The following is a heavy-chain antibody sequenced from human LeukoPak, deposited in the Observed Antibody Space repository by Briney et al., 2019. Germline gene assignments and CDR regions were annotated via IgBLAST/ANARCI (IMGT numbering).Heavy chain of an antibody. CDR1: GVSISSGDDY. CDR3: ARGQCGGNCAFALYFDL. V-gene: IGHV4-61*09. J-gene: IGHJ2*01. CDR2: IYSSGST. Sequence: PSQTLSLICTVTGVSISSGDDYWSGIRQPAGKELEWVGHIYSSGSTNYNPSLKSRVTISVDTSKNQFSLNLNSVTAADTAVYYCARGQCGGNCAFALYFDLWGRGTLVTVSS. D-gene: IGHD2-21*02.